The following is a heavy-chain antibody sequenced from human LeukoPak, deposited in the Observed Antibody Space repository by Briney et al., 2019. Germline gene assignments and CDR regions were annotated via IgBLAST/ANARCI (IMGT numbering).Heavy chain of an antibody. J-gene: IGHJ4*02. D-gene: IGHD2-15*01. V-gene: IGHV3-74*01. Sequence: PGGSLRLSCAASGFSLSDAWMNWVRQAPGKGLVWVSGISTDGSRPRYADSVNGRFTISRDNAKNTLYLQMNSLRAEDTAVYFCVRDGQGSTPLDYWGQGTLVTVSS. CDR2: ISTDGSRP. CDR1: GFSLSDAW. CDR3: VRDGQGSTPLDY.